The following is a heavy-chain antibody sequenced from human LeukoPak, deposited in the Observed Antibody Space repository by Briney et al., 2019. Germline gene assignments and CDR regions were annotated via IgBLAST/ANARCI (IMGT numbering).Heavy chain of an antibody. D-gene: IGHD6-19*01. CDR1: GYTFTSYG. V-gene: IGHV1-18*01. Sequence: ASVKLSCKASGYTFTSYGISWVRQAPGQGLEWMGWISAYNGNTNYAQKLQGRVTMTTDTSTSTACMELRSLRSDDTAVYYCARDSVPHSSGWYVNYWGQGTLVTVSS. CDR2: ISAYNGNT. J-gene: IGHJ4*02. CDR3: ARDSVPHSSGWYVNY.